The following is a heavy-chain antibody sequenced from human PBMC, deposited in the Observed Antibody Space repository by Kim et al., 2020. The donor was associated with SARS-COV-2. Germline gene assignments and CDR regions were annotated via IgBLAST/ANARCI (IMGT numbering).Heavy chain of an antibody. Sequence: GGSLRLSCAASGFTFSSYGMHWVRQAPGKGLEWVAVISYDGSNKYYADSVKGRFTISRDNSKNTLYLQMNSLRAEDTAVYYCAKELVRGVIILYIDHWGQGTLVTVSS. J-gene: IGHJ4*02. CDR2: ISYDGSNK. D-gene: IGHD3-10*01. V-gene: IGHV3-30*18. CDR3: AKELVRGVIILYIDH. CDR1: GFTFSSYG.